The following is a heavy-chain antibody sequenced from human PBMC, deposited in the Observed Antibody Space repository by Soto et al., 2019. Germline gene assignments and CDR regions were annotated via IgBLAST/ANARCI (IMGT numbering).Heavy chain of an antibody. V-gene: IGHV5-10-1*01. CDR2: IDPSDSYT. D-gene: IGHD2-21*02. CDR1: GYSFTSYW. J-gene: IGHJ3*02. Sequence: PGDSLKISSKGSGYSFTSYWISWVRQMPGKGLEWMGRIDPSDSYTNYSPSFQGHVTISADKSISTAYLQWSSLKASDTAMYYCAIGGNSGNTAFVIWGKGTMVTVSS. CDR3: AIGGNSGNTAFVI.